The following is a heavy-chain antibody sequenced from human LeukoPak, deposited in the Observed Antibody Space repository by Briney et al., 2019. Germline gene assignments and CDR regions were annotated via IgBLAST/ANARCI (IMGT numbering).Heavy chain of an antibody. CDR2: INTNTGNP. V-gene: IGHV7-4-1*02. D-gene: IGHD2-2*01. Sequence: ASVKVSCKASGYTFTSYAMNWVRQAPGQGLEWMGRINTNTGNPTYAQGFTGRFVFSLDTSVSTAYLQISSLKAEDTAVYYCARDLFYQLLDTPKNWFDPWGQGTLVTVSS. CDR3: ARDLFYQLLDTPKNWFDP. J-gene: IGHJ5*02. CDR1: GYTFTSYA.